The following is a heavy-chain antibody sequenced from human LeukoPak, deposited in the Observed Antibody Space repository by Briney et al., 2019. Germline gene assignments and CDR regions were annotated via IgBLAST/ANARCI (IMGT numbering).Heavy chain of an antibody. D-gene: IGHD6-19*01. J-gene: IGHJ4*02. V-gene: IGHV3-21*01. CDR3: ARDLGGGWCH. Sequence: PGGSLRLSCAGSGFAFSNYDMNWVRQAPGKGLEWVSSIRSSTTHIYYADSVKGRFTVSRDNAKNSLYLQMNSLRAEDTAVYYCARDLGGGWCHWGQGTLVTVSS. CDR1: GFAFSNYD. CDR2: IRSSTTHI.